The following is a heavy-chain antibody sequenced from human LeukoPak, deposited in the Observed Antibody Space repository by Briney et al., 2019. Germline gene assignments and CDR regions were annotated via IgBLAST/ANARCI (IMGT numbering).Heavy chain of an antibody. CDR2: ISGSGTNT. V-gene: IGHV3-23*01. Sequence: GSLRLSCAASGFTFSSYAMSWVRQAPGKGLEWVSVISGSGTNTYYADSVKGRFTISRDNSKNTLYLQMNSLRAEDTALYYCVKHSAPVLAAARFDYWGQGNLVTVSS. CDR3: VKHSAPVLAAARFDY. D-gene: IGHD2-2*01. J-gene: IGHJ4*02. CDR1: GFTFSSYA.